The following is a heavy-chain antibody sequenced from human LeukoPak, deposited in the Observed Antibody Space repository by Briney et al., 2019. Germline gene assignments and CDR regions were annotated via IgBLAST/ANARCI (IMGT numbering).Heavy chain of an antibody. CDR1: GYSFTSYW. CDR3: VRNYYDSSGYPSGFDP. Sequence: GESLKISCKGSGYSFTSYWIGWVRQMPGKGLEWMGIIYPGDSDTRYSPSFQGQVTISADKSISTAYLQWSSLKASDTAMYYCVRNYYDSSGYPSGFDPWGQGTLVTVSS. D-gene: IGHD3-22*01. J-gene: IGHJ5*02. CDR2: IYPGDSDT. V-gene: IGHV5-51*01.